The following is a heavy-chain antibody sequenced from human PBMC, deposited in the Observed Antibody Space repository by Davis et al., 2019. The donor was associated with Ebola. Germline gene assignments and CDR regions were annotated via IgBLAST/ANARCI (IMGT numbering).Heavy chain of an antibody. CDR1: GFTFDTYA. J-gene: IGHJ6*02. Sequence: GESLKISCAASGFTFDTYAMSWVRQAPGKGLEWVSTIGGVGQKTYYADSVKGRFTVSRDNSKNTVYLQLSSLRAEDTAVYYCAKGGDMDVWGPGTTVTVS. D-gene: IGHD3-16*01. CDR2: IGGVGQKT. V-gene: IGHV3-23*01. CDR3: AKGGDMDV.